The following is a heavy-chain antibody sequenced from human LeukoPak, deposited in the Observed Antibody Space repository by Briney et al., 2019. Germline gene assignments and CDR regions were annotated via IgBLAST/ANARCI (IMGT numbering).Heavy chain of an antibody. CDR1: GFTFSSYA. J-gene: IGHJ5*02. V-gene: IGHV3-23*01. D-gene: IGHD6-13*01. Sequence: GGSLRLSCAASGFTFSSYAMSWVRQAPGKGLEWVSAISGSGGSTYYADSVKGRFTISRDNSKDTLYLQMNSLRAEDTAVYYCAKDRTVSSSWWGHSWFDPWGQGTLVTVSS. CDR2: ISGSGGST. CDR3: AKDRTVSSSWWGHSWFDP.